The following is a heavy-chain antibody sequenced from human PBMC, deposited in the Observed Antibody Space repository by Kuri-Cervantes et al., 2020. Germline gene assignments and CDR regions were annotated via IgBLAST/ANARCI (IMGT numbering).Heavy chain of an antibody. D-gene: IGHD2-2*01. CDR1: GLIVSSKY. CDR2: IYSGGST. V-gene: IGHV3-66*01. CDR3: AKSFFSFYCSSTSCSAEKSGMDV. J-gene: IGHJ6*02. Sequence: GGSLRLSCAASGLIVSSKYMSWVRQAPGKGLEWVAVIYSGGSTYYADSVKGRFTISRDNSKNTLYLQMNSLRAEDTAVYYCAKSFFSFYCSSTSCSAEKSGMDVWGQGTTVTVFS.